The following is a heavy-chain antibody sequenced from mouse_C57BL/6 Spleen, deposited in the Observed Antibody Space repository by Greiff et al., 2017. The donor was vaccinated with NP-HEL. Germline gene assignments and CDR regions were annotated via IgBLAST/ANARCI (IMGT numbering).Heavy chain of an antibody. CDR1: GYTFTSYW. D-gene: IGHD1-1*01. CDR3: ARDHYGSSYGWFAY. V-gene: IGHV1-59*01. Sequence: QVQLQQPGAELVRPGTSVKLSCKASGYTFTSYWMHWVKQRPGQGLEWIGVIDPSDSYTNYNQKFKGKATLTVDTSSSTAYMQLSSLTSEDSAVYYCARDHYGSSYGWFAYRGQGTLVTVSA. CDR2: IDPSDSYT. J-gene: IGHJ3*01.